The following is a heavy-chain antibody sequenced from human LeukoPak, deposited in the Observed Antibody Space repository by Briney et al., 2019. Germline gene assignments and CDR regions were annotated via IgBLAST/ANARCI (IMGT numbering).Heavy chain of an antibody. CDR3: ARGPTMYGMDV. J-gene: IGHJ6*02. V-gene: IGHV3-53*01. Sequence: GGSLRLSCAASVFTVSSNYLSWVRQAPGKGLEWVSVIYSGGSTYYADSVKGRFTISRDNSKNTMYLQMNSLRAEDTAIYYCARGPTMYGMDVWGQGTTVTVSS. CDR2: IYSGGST. CDR1: VFTVSSNY.